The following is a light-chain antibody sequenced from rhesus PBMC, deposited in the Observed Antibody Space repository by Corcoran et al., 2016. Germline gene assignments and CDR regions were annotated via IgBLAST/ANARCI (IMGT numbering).Light chain of an antibody. J-gene: IGLJ1*01. CDR2: GVS. V-gene: IGLV2S7*01. CDR1: SSDIVGYNY. Sequence: QSAPTQPPSVSGSPGQSVTISCTGTSSDIVGYNYVSWYQQHPGKAPKLMIYGVSSRPSGVSDRFSGTKSGNTASLTISVLQAEDEADYYCCSYTTTSTYVFGAGTRLTVV. CDR3: CSYTTTSTYV.